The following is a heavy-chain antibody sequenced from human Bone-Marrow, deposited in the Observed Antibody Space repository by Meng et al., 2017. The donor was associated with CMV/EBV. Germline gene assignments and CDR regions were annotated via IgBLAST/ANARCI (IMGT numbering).Heavy chain of an antibody. CDR3: ARQRGDSPYYYGMDV. V-gene: IGHV3-23*03. D-gene: IGHD4-17*01. CDR2: IYRGGSST. CDR1: GFTFSSYA. J-gene: IGHJ6*02. Sequence: GESLKIACAASGFTFSSYAMSWVRQAPGKGLEWVSIIYRGGSSTFYADSVKGRFTIFRDNSKNTLYLQMNSLRSDDTAVYYCARQRGDSPYYYGMDVWGQGTTVTVSS.